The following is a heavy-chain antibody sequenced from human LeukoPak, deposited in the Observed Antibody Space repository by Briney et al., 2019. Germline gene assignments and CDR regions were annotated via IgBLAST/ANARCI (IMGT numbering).Heavy chain of an antibody. CDR1: GFTFSSYG. CDR3: AKSAVSTMALPD. D-gene: IGHD3-22*01. V-gene: IGHV3-30*18. J-gene: IGHJ3*01. CDR2: ISYDGSHK. Sequence: GGSLSLSCAVSGFTFSSYGMHCVRQAPGEGLEWVAVISYDGSHKYYADYVKGRFTISRDKSNNTLYLQMNSLRAEDTAVYYCAKSAVSTMALPDWGQGTMVTVSS.